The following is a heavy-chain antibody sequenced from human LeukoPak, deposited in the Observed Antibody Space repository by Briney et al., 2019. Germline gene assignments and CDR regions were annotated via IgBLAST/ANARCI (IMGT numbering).Heavy chain of an antibody. CDR2: IGGSSTTT. Sequence: PGGSLRLSCAASGFTFSSYAMAWVRQAPGKGLEWVSTIGGSSTTTYYADSVKGRFTISRDNTGNALSLQMNSLRVEDTAVYYCAKLGQLVPENWGQGALVTVSS. J-gene: IGHJ4*02. CDR1: GFTFSSYA. D-gene: IGHD6-6*01. CDR3: AKLGQLVPEN. V-gene: IGHV3-23*01.